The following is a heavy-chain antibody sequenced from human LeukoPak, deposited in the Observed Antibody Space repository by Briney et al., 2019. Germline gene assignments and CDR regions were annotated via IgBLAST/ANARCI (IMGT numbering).Heavy chain of an antibody. V-gene: IGHV4-4*07. CDR1: GNSISSYY. Sequence: SETMSLTCTVSGNSISSYYWSWIRQPAGKGLEWIGRIYTSGSTNYNPSLKSRVTMSVDTSKNQFSLSLSSVTAADTAFYYCARETTGLARYFDYWGQGTLVTVSS. CDR3: ARETTGLARYFDY. J-gene: IGHJ4*02. D-gene: IGHD4-11*01. CDR2: IYTSGST.